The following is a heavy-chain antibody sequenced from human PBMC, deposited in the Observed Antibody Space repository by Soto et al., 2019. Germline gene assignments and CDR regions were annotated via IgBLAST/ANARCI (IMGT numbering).Heavy chain of an antibody. D-gene: IGHD2-2*01. J-gene: IGHJ4*02. CDR2: IIPILGIA. Sequence: SVKVSCKASGYTFTSYGISWVRQAPGQGLEWMGRIIPILGIANYAQKFQGRVTITADKSTSTAYMELSSLRSEDTAVYYCARDYSNSGFDYWDQGTPVTVSS. CDR1: GYTFTSYG. V-gene: IGHV1-69*04. CDR3: ARDYSNSGFDY.